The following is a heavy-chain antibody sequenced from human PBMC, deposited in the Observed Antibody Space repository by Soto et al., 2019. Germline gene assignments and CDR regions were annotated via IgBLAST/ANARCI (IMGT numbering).Heavy chain of an antibody. Sequence: QVQLLESGPGLVKPSETLSLTCTVSGVSLRRSTYFWSWIRQPPGKGLEWIGNVYYSGSANYNPSLKSRVTISVDTSKNQFSLKLTSVTAADTAVYYCARLGDMTSENRYLTYFENWGQGALVTVSA. J-gene: IGHJ4*02. V-gene: IGHV4-61*01. CDR2: VYYSGSA. CDR1: GVSLRRSTYF. CDR3: ARLGDMTSENRYLTYFEN. D-gene: IGHD4-17*01.